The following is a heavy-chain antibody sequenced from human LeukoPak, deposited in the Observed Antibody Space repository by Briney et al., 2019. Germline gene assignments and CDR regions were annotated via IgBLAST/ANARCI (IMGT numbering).Heavy chain of an antibody. CDR1: GLTFSSYG. D-gene: IGHD2-21*02. V-gene: IGHV3-23*01. J-gene: IGHJ3*02. CDR3: ARLWGVVVTAMLDAFDI. CDR2: ISASGGNT. Sequence: PGGSLRLSCAASGLTFSSYGMSWVRQVPGKGLEWVSGISASGGNTYHADPVKGRFTISRDNAKNSLYLQMNSLRAEDTAVYYCARLWGVVVTAMLDAFDIWGQGTMVTVSS.